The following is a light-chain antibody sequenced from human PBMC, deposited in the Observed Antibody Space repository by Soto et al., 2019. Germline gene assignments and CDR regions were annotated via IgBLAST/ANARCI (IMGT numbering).Light chain of an antibody. CDR2: AAS. CDR3: QQYYIYPYT. V-gene: IGKV1-8*01. Sequence: AIRMNQSPTSLSASAGDRVTITCRASQGIISYLNWYQQRPGQGPKLLIYAASTLHSGVPSRFSGSGSGTDFTLTISCLQSEDFATYYCQQYYIYPYTFGGGTKVEIK. J-gene: IGKJ2*01. CDR1: QGIISY.